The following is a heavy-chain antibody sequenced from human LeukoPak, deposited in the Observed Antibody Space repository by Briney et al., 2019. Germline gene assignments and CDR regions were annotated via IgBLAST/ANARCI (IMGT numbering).Heavy chain of an antibody. Sequence: SETLSLTCAVYGGSFSGYYWSWIRQPPGKGLEWIGEINHSGSTNYNPSLKSRVTISVDTSKNQFSLKLSSVTAADTAVYYCAGNRGYSSSWYWFNWFDPWGQGTLVTVSS. V-gene: IGHV4-34*01. D-gene: IGHD6-13*01. J-gene: IGHJ5*02. CDR1: GGSFSGYY. CDR3: AGNRGYSSSWYWFNWFDP. CDR2: INHSGST.